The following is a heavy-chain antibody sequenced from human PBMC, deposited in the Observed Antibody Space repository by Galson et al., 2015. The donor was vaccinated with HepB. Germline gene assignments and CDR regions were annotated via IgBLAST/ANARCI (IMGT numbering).Heavy chain of an antibody. Sequence: SLRLSCAASGFTFRSSAMSWVRQAPGKGLEWVSAISGSGGSTYYADSVKGRFTISRDNSKNTLYLQMNSLRAEDTAVYYCAKDDYVWGRYGIAWGQGTLVTVSS. J-gene: IGHJ5*02. CDR1: GFTFRSSA. CDR2: ISGSGGST. CDR3: AKDDYVWGRYGIA. D-gene: IGHD3-16*01. V-gene: IGHV3-23*01.